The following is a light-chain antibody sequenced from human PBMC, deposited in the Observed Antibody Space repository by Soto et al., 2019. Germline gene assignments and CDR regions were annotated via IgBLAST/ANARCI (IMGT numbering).Light chain of an antibody. CDR3: QSYDSSLWV. CDR1: SGSIANNY. V-gene: IGLV6-57*04. Sequence: NFMLTQPHSVSESPGKTVTISCTRSSGSIANNYVQWYQQRPGSAPTTVIYEDNQRPSGVPDRFSGSIDSSSNSASLTISGLKTEDEADYYCQSYDSSLWVFGGGTKLTVL. J-gene: IGLJ3*02. CDR2: EDN.